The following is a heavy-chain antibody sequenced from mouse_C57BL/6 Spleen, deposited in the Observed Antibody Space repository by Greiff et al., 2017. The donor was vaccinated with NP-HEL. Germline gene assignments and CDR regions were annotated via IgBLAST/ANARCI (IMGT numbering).Heavy chain of an antibody. Sequence: DVKLVESGGGLVKPGGSLKLSCAASGFTFSDYGMHWVRQAPEKGLEWVAYISSGSSTIYYADTVKGRFTISRDNAKNTLFLQMTSLRSEDTAMYYCAREITTVVGYYFDYWGQGTTLTVSS. CDR1: GFTFSDYG. CDR3: AREITTVVGYYFDY. J-gene: IGHJ2*01. CDR2: ISSGSSTI. D-gene: IGHD1-1*01. V-gene: IGHV5-17*01.